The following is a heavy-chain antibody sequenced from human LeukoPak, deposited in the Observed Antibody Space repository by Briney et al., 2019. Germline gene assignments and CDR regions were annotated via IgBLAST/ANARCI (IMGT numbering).Heavy chain of an antibody. Sequence: GGSLRLSCAASGFTFSSYWMHWVRQAPGKGPVWVSRINSDGSSTSYADSVKGRFTISRDNAKNTLYLQMNSLRAEDTAVYYCARDRSYGISWYPIDYWGQGTLVTVSS. D-gene: IGHD6-13*01. V-gene: IGHV3-74*01. J-gene: IGHJ4*02. CDR3: ARDRSYGISWYPIDY. CDR2: INSDGSST. CDR1: GFTFSSYW.